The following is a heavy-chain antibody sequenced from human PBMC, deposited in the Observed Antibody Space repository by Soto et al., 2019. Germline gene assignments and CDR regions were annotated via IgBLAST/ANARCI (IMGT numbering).Heavy chain of an antibody. CDR2: IYYSGST. CDR3: ARGSISSGWPSYYFDY. Sequence: PSETLSLTCTVSGGSISSYYWSWIRQPPGKGLEWIGYIYYSGSTNYNPSLKSRVTISVDTSKNQFSLKLSSVTAADTAVYYCARGSISSGWPSYYFDYWGQGTLVTVSS. J-gene: IGHJ4*02. V-gene: IGHV4-59*01. D-gene: IGHD6-19*01. CDR1: GGSISSYY.